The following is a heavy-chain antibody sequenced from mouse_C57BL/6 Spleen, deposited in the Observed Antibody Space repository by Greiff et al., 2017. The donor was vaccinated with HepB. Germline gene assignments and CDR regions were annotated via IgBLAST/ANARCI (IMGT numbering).Heavy chain of an antibody. V-gene: IGHV3-1*01. J-gene: IGHJ1*03. Sequence: EVQLQQSGPGMVKPSQSLSLTCTVTGYSITSGYDWHWIRHFPGNKLEWMGYISYSGSTNYNPSLKSRISITHDTSKNHFFLKLNSVTTEDTATYYCARGGDFLWYFDVWGTGTTVTVSS. CDR3: ARGGDFLWYFDV. CDR1: GYSITSGYD. CDR2: ISYSGST.